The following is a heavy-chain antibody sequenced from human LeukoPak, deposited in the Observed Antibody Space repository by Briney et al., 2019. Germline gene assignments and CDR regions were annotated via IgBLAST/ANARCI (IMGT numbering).Heavy chain of an antibody. Sequence: GGSLRLSCAVSGFTFSDYGMTWVRQAPGKGLDWVAVISATGGSTYYADSVKGRFSISRDNSKNTLFLLVNGLRAEDTAVYYCAKGPKIYTNGWYFDYWGQGTLVTVSS. V-gene: IGHV3-23*01. D-gene: IGHD6-19*01. CDR3: AKGPKIYTNGWYFDY. CDR2: ISATGGST. CDR1: GFTFSDYG. J-gene: IGHJ4*02.